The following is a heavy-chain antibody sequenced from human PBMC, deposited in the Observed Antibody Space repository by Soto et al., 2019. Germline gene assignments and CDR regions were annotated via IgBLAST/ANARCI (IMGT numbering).Heavy chain of an antibody. Sequence: QVQLVESGGGVVQPGRSLRLSCAASGFTFSSYGMHWVRQAPGKGLEWVAVIWYDGSNKYYADSVKGRFTISRDNSKNTLYLQMKSLRAEDTAVYYCARELPRSGSPPFDYWGQGTLVTVSS. CDR1: GFTFSSYG. D-gene: IGHD3-10*01. CDR2: IWYDGSNK. CDR3: ARELPRSGSPPFDY. V-gene: IGHV3-33*01. J-gene: IGHJ4*02.